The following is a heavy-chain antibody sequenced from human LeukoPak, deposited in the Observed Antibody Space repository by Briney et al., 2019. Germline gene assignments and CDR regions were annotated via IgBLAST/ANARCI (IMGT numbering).Heavy chain of an antibody. CDR1: GFTFSRYS. CDR3: AREQGMVRGSWFDP. J-gene: IGHJ5*02. Sequence: GGSLRLSCAASGFTFSRYSMNWVRQAPGKGLEWVSSISSGSSYIYYADSGKGRFTISRDNAKNSLYLQMNSLRAEDTALYYCAREQGMVRGSWFDPWGQGTLVTVSS. D-gene: IGHD3-10*01. V-gene: IGHV3-21*04. CDR2: ISSGSSYI.